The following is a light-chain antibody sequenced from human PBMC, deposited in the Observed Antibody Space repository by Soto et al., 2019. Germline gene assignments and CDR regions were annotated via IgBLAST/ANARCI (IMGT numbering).Light chain of an antibody. V-gene: IGLV2-14*01. CDR1: SSDVGGYNY. Sequence: QSALTQPASVSGSPGQSITISCTGTSSDVGGYNYVSWYQQHPGKAPKLMIYDVSNRPSGVSNRFSGSKSGNTASLTISGLQAEDEADYYCSSYTSSRGLWVFGGGTKLTVL. CDR2: DVS. CDR3: SSYTSSRGLWV. J-gene: IGLJ3*02.